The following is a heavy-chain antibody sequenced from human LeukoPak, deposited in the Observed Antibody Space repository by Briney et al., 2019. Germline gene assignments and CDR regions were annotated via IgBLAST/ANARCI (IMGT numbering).Heavy chain of an antibody. V-gene: IGHV4-61*02. CDR3: ARHSTYYYDSSGYWVDAFDI. CDR1: GGSISSGSYY. J-gene: IGHJ3*02. Sequence: SETLSLTCTVSGGSISSGSYYWSWIRQPAGKGLEWIGRIYTSGSTNYNPSLKSRVTISVDTSKNQFSLKLSSVTAADTAVYYCARHSTYYYDSSGYWVDAFDIWGQGTMVTVSS. D-gene: IGHD3-22*01. CDR2: IYTSGST.